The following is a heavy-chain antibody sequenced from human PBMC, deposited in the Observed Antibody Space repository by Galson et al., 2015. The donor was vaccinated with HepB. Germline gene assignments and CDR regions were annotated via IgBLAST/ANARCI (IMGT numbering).Heavy chain of an antibody. CDR1: GFTFRNYA. V-gene: IGHV3-23*01. D-gene: IGHD3-22*01. J-gene: IGHJ3*01. CDR2: LLASGGT. Sequence: LRLSCAASGFTFRNYAMAWVRQAPGKGLEWVSALLASGGTYYADSVKGRFTISRDNYQNALYLQMNSLRADDTAIYYCVKRYYDSSGPYYWAFDVWGQGTVVTVAS. CDR3: VKRYYDSSGPYYWAFDV.